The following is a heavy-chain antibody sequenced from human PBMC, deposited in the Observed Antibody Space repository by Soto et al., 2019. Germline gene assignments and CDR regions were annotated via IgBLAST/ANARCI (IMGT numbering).Heavy chain of an antibody. CDR3: ARAASKPSSGWYYFDY. D-gene: IGHD6-19*01. Sequence: ASVKVSCKASGYTFTSCYIHWVRQAPGQGLEWMGIINPSGGSTSYAQKFQGRVTMTRDTSTSTVHMELSSLRSEDTAVYYCARAASKPSSGWYYFDYWGQGTLVTVSS. J-gene: IGHJ4*02. CDR2: INPSGGST. CDR1: GYTFTSCY. V-gene: IGHV1-46*03.